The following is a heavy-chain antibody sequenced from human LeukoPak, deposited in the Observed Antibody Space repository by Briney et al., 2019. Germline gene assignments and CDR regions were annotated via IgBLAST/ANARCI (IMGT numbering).Heavy chain of an antibody. J-gene: IGHJ6*03. V-gene: IGHV4-59*01. D-gene: IGHD3-10*01. CDR1: GGSISSYY. Sequence: SETLSLTCTVSGGSISSYYWSWIRQPPGKGLEWIGYIYYSGSTNYNPSLKSRVTISVDTSKNQFSLKLSSVTAADTAVYYCARVRGMRSYYYYYYMDVWGKGTTVTVSS. CDR2: IYYSGST. CDR3: ARVRGMRSYYYYYYMDV.